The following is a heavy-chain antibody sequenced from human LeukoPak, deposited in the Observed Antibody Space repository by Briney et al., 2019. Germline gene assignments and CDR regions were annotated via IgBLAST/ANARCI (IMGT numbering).Heavy chain of an antibody. J-gene: IGHJ4*02. V-gene: IGHV3-23*01. CDR1: GFTFSSYA. CDR3: AKGVYSSGWDYYFDY. CDR2: ISGSGGST. D-gene: IGHD6-19*01. Sequence: GGSLRLSCAASGFTFSSYAMSWVRQAPGKGLEWVSAISGSGGSTYYADSVKGRFTISRDNSKNTLYQQMNSLRAEDTAVYYCAKGVYSSGWDYYFDYWGQGTLVTVSS.